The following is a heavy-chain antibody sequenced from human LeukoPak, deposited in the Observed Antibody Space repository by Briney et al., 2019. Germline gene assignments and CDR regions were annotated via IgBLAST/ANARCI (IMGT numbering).Heavy chain of an antibody. CDR1: GGSISSSSYC. Sequence: SETLSLTCTVSGGSISSSSYCWGWIRQPPGKGLEWIGSIYYSGSTYYNSSLKSPVTISVDTAQNQLTLKPSTVTAADTAVYYCARHHGGGGIAAAGYYFDYWGQGTLVTVSS. J-gene: IGHJ4*02. D-gene: IGHD6-13*01. CDR3: ARHHGGGGIAAAGYYFDY. CDR2: IYYSGST. V-gene: IGHV4-39*01.